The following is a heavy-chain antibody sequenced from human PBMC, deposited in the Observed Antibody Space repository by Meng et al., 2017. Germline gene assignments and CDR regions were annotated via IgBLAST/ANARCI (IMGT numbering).Heavy chain of an antibody. Sequence: QGQLQEWGPGLGKPSETLSPTCTVSGGSISSYYWSWIRQPPGKGQEWIGYIYYSGSTNYNPSLKSRVTISVDTSKNQFSLKLSSVTAADTAVYYCARGYDFWSGQYYFDYWGQGTLVTVSS. V-gene: IGHV4-59*01. CDR2: IYYSGST. CDR3: ARGYDFWSGQYYFDY. D-gene: IGHD3-3*01. CDR1: GGSISSYY. J-gene: IGHJ4*02.